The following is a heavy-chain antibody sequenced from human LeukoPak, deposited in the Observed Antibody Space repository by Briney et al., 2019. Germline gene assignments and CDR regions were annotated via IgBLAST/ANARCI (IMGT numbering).Heavy chain of an antibody. V-gene: IGHV1-18*01. CDR1: GYTFTSYG. J-gene: IGHJ4*02. D-gene: IGHD1-26*01. CDR2: ISAYNGNT. Sequence: ASVNVSCKASGYTFTSYGISWVRQAPGQGLEWMGWISAYNGNTNYAQKLQGRVTMTTDTSKSTAYMEPRSLRPDDTAVYYCARDGGVGATYFDYWGQGTLVTVSS. CDR3: ARDGGVGATYFDY.